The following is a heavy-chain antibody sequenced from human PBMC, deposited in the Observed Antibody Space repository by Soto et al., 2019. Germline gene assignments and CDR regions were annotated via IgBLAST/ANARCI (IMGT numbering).Heavy chain of an antibody. D-gene: IGHD2-15*01. Sequence: GGSLRLSCAASGFTFSSYSMNWVRQAPGKGLEWVSSISSSSSYIYYADSVKGRFTISRDNTKNSLYLQMNSLRAEDTAVYYCAIVEVGCSGGSCPAEYFQHWGQGTLVTVSS. CDR1: GFTFSSYS. V-gene: IGHV3-21*01. CDR3: AIVEVGCSGGSCPAEYFQH. J-gene: IGHJ1*01. CDR2: ISSSSSYI.